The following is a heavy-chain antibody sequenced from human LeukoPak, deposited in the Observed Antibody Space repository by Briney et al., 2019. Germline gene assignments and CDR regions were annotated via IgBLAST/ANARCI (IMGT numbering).Heavy chain of an antibody. CDR1: GGSFSGYY. J-gene: IGHJ5*02. V-gene: IGHV4-34*01. CDR2: INHSGST. D-gene: IGHD3-10*01. Sequence: PSETLSLTCAVYGGSFSGYYWSWIRQPPGKGLEWIGEINHSGSTNYNPSLTSRVTISVDTCKNQFSLKLSSVTAADTAVYYFLRFGELLSFDPWGQGTLVTVSS. CDR3: LRFGELLSFDP.